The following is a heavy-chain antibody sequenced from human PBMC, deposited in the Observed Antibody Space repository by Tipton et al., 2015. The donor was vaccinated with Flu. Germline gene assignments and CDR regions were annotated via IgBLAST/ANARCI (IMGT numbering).Heavy chain of an antibody. D-gene: IGHD3-22*01. CDR1: GGHISSSSYY. CDR2: IYYSGST. J-gene: IGHJ4*02. CDR3: ARAYLVAMIVADYFDY. Sequence: TLSLTCTVAGGHISSSSYYWGWIRQPPGKGLEWIGSIYYSGSTYYNPSLKSRVTISVDTSKNQFSLKLSSVTAADTAVYYCARAYLVAMIVADYFDYWGQGTLVTVSS. V-gene: IGHV4-39*07.